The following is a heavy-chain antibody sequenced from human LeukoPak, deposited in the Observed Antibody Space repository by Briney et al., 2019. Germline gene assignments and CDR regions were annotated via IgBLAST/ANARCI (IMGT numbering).Heavy chain of an antibody. Sequence: GGSLRLSCAASGFTFDDYTMHWVRQAPGKGLEWVSLISWDGGSTYYADSVKGRFTISRDNSKNSLYLQMNSLRTEDTALYYCAKGPTGKRIENYMDVWGKGTTVTVSS. D-gene: IGHD2-8*02. J-gene: IGHJ6*03. CDR2: ISWDGGST. CDR1: GFTFDDYT. V-gene: IGHV3-43*01. CDR3: AKGPTGKRIENYMDV.